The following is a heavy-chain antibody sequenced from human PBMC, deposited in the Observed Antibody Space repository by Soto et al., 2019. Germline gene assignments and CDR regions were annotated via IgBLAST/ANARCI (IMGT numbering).Heavy chain of an antibody. CDR3: ARLQRGVFFDY. J-gene: IGHJ4*02. CDR1: GLTFRNFA. D-gene: IGHD4-4*01. Sequence: PGGSLRLSCGASGLTFRNFAMSWVRQAPGKGLEWVSAISGSGDSTFYADSVKGRLTISSDSSRNTLYLQVNSLRAEDTAVYYCARLQRGVFFDYWGQGA. V-gene: IGHV3-23*01. CDR2: ISGSGDST.